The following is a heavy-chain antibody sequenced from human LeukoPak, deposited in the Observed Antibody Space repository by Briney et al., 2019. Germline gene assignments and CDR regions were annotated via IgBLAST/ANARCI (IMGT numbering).Heavy chain of an antibody. V-gene: IGHV3-23*01. J-gene: IGHJ6*03. Sequence: GGSLRLSCAASVFTFSTYAMSWVRQAPGKGLEWVSTISGSRVYTYYADSVKGRLTISRDNSKNTLFLQMNSLRAEDTAVYFCAKTAYDILTGYYSYYYYYMDVWGKGTTVTVSS. D-gene: IGHD3-9*01. CDR1: VFTFSTYA. CDR2: ISGSRVYT. CDR3: AKTAYDILTGYYSYYYYYMDV.